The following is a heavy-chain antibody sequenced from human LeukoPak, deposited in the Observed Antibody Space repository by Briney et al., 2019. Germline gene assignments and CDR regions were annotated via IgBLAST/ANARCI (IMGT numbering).Heavy chain of an antibody. CDR1: GGSISNYY. Sequence: PSETLSLTCTVSGGSISNYYWSWIRQPPGKGLEWIGYIYTTGSTNYNPSLKSRVTISVDTSENQLSLKLSSVTAADTAVYFCARHFRSPGFRSGWDTKPEDYYYFYYMDVWGKGTTVTVSS. CDR3: ARHFRSPGFRSGWDTKPEDYYYFYYMDV. V-gene: IGHV4-59*08. CDR2: IYTTGST. D-gene: IGHD6-19*01. J-gene: IGHJ6*03.